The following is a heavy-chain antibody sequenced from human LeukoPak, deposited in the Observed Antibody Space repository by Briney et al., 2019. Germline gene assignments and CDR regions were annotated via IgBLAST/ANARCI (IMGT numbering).Heavy chain of an antibody. D-gene: IGHD3-9*01. CDR2: ISVDGSNK. CDR1: GFTFSSYA. J-gene: IGHJ4*02. CDR3: ARDRPTYDILTGSAFDY. Sequence: GRSLRLSCAASGFTFSSYAMHWVRQAPGKGLEWVAVISVDGSNKYYADSVKGRFTISRDNSKNTLYLQMNSLRAEDTAVYYCARDRPTYDILTGSAFDYWGQGTLVTVSS. V-gene: IGHV3-30-3*01.